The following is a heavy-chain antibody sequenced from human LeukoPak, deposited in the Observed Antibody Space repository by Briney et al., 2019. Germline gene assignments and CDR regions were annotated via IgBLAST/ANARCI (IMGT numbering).Heavy chain of an antibody. J-gene: IGHJ4*02. CDR3: ARAGSGGTIDY. CDR2: ISSNGGST. D-gene: IGHD2-15*01. Sequence: GGSLGLSCEASGYTFSSYAMHWVRQAPGKGLEYVSAISSNGGSTYYANSVKGRFTISRDNSKNTLYLQMGSLRAEDMAVYYCARAGSGGTIDYWGQGTLVTVSS. CDR1: GYTFSSYA. V-gene: IGHV3-64*01.